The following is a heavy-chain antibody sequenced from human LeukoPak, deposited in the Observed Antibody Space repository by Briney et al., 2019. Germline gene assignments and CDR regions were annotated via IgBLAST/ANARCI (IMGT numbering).Heavy chain of an antibody. J-gene: IGHJ4*02. V-gene: IGHV3-20*04. CDR3: ARATAAGFDY. D-gene: IGHD6-13*01. CDR1: GFTFDDYG. Sequence: PGGSLRLSCAASGFTFDDYGMSWVRQAPGKGLEWVSGINWNGESTGYVDSVKGRFTISRDNAKNSLYLQMNSLRAADTAFYYCARATAAGFDYWGRGTLVTVSS. CDR2: INWNGEST.